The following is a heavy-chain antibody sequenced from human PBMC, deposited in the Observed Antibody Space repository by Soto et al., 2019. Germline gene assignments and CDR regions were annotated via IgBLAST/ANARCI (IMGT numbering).Heavy chain of an antibody. CDR1: GFTFSSYA. CDR2: ISGSGGST. V-gene: IGHV3-23*01. D-gene: IGHD3-10*01. CDR3: ASERAMVRGVIVYPTDNAFDI. Sequence: GGSLRLSCAASGFTFSSYAMSWVRQAPGKGLEWVSAISGSGGSTYYADSVKGRFTISRDNSKNTLYLQMNSLRAEDTAVYYCASERAMVRGVIVYPTDNAFDIWGQGTMVTVSS. J-gene: IGHJ3*02.